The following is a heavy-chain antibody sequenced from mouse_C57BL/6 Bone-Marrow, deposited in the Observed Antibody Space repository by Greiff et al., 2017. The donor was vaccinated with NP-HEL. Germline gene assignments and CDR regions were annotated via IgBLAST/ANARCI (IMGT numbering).Heavy chain of an antibody. CDR3: TAGLRRDY. CDR2: IDPENGDT. V-gene: IGHV14-4*01. D-gene: IGHD2-4*01. CDR1: GFNIKDDY. J-gene: IGHJ2*01. Sequence: EVQLQESGAELVRPGASVKLSCTASGFNIKDDYMHWVKQRPEQGLEWIGWIDPENGDTEYASKFQGKATITADTSSNTAYLQLSSLTSEDTAVYYCTAGLRRDYWGQGTTLTVSS.